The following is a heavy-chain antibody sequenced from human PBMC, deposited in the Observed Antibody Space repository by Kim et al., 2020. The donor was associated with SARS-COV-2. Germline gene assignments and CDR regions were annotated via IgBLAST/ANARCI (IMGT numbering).Heavy chain of an antibody. J-gene: IGHJ3*02. CDR1: GFSFSGQF. V-gene: IGHV3-11*01. D-gene: IGHD2-15*01. CDR3: ARAGIGWNAFDI. CDR2: ISSGSGNTI. Sequence: GGSLRLSCAASGFSFSGQFMNWIRQAPGKGLEWVSYISSGSGNTIFYADSVKGRFTISRDNAKNSLYLQMNSLRAEDTAVYYCARAGIGWNAFDIWGLGTMVTVS.